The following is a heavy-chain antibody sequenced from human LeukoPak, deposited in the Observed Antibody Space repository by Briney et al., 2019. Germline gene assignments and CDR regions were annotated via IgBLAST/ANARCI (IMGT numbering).Heavy chain of an antibody. J-gene: IGHJ4*02. Sequence: PSETLSLTCAVYGGSFSGYYWSWIRQPPGKGLEWIGEINHSGSTNYNPSLKSRVTISVDTSKNQFPLKLSSVTAADTAGYYCARGGAAMAYWGQGTLVTVSS. CDR2: INHSGST. CDR1: GGSFSGYY. V-gene: IGHV4-34*01. CDR3: ARGGAAMAY. D-gene: IGHD2-2*01.